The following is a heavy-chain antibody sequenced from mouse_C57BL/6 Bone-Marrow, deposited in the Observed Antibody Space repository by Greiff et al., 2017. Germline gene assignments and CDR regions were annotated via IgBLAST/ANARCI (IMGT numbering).Heavy chain of an antibody. CDR1: GFTIKDDY. Sequence: DVKLLESGAELVRPGASVKLSCTASGFTIKDDYMHWVKQRPEQGLEWIGWIDPENGDTEYASKFQGTATMTVATSSNTTYLQLSSLTSDDTAVYYCTARQNNALDYWGQGTSVTVSS. CDR2: IDPENGDT. D-gene: IGHD5-2*01. J-gene: IGHJ4*01. V-gene: IGHV14-4*01. CDR3: TARQNNALDY.